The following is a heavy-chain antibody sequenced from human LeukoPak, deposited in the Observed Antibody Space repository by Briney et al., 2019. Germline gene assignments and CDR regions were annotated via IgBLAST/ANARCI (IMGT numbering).Heavy chain of an antibody. CDR2: IYSGGST. V-gene: IGHV3-66*01. CDR3: ARDRGYGYGDY. D-gene: IGHD5-18*01. J-gene: IGHJ4*02. Sequence: AGGSLRLSCAASGFTVSSTYMTWVRQAPGKGLEWVSLIYSGGSTYYADSVKGRFTISRDNSKNTLFLQMNSLRADDTAVYYCARDRGYGYGDYWGQGTLVTVSS. CDR1: GFTVSSTY.